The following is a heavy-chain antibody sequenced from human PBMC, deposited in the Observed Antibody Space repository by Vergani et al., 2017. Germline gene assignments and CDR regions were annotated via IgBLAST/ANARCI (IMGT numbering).Heavy chain of an antibody. J-gene: IGHJ5*02. CDR1: GGSFSGYY. CDR2: INHSGST. V-gene: IGHV4-34*01. Sequence: QVQLQQWGAGLLKPSETLSLTCAVYGGSFSGYYWSWIRQPPGKGLECIGEINHSGSTNYNPSLKSRVTISVDTSKNQFSLKLSSVTAADTAVYYCARGNPNWFDPWGQGTLVTVSS. CDR3: ARGNPNWFDP.